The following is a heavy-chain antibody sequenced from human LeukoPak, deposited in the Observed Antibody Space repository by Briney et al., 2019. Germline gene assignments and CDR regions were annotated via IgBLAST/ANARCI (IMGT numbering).Heavy chain of an antibody. V-gene: IGHV4-59*08. Sequence: PSETLSLTCTVSGGSISSYYWSWIQQPPGKGLEWIGYIYYSGSTNYNPSLKSRVTISVDTSKNQFSLKLSSVTAADTAVYYCARLGSAINWFDPWGQGTLVTVSS. CDR2: IYYSGST. D-gene: IGHD2-8*01. J-gene: IGHJ5*02. CDR3: ARLGSAINWFDP. CDR1: GGSISSYY.